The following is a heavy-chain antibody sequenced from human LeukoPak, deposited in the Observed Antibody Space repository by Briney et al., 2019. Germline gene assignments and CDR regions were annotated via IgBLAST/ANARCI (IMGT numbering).Heavy chain of an antibody. CDR2: ISAYNGNT. D-gene: IGHD4-17*01. Sequence: GASVKVSCKASGYTFTNFGISWVRQAPGQGLEWMGWISAYNGNTNYAQRLQGRVTMTIDTSTSTAYMELRSLRSDDTAVYYCARDRDYGDYNTQDLFVYWGQGTLVTVSS. CDR3: ARDRDYGDYNTQDLFVY. V-gene: IGHV1-18*01. CDR1: GYTFTNFG. J-gene: IGHJ4*02.